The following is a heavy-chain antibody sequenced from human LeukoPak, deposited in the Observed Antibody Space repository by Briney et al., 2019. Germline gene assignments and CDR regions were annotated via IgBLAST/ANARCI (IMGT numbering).Heavy chain of an antibody. D-gene: IGHD6-25*01. V-gene: IGHV1-8*01. J-gene: IGHJ3*02. CDR3: ARELRRDDI. CDR2: MNPNSGNG. Sequence: ASVKVSCEASGYTFTSYDINWVRQATGQGLEWMGWMNPNSGNGGYAQKFQGRVTITTDTSISTAYMELSGLTSEDTAVYYCARELRRDDIWGQGTLVTVSS. CDR1: GYTFTSYD.